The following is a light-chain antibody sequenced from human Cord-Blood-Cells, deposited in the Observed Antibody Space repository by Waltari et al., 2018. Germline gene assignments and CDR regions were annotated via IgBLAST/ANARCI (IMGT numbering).Light chain of an antibody. V-gene: IGKV3-11*01. CDR3: QQRSNWPRYT. Sequence: EIVLTQSPATLSLSPGERATLSCRASQSVSSYLAWYQQKPGQAPRLLTYDASNRATGIPARFSGSGAGTDFTLTISSLEPEDCAVYYCQQRSNWPRYTFGQGTKLEIK. CDR1: QSVSSY. CDR2: DAS. J-gene: IGKJ2*01.